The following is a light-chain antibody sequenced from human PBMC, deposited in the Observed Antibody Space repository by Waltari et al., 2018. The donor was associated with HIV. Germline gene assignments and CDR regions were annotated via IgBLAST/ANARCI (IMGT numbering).Light chain of an antibody. V-gene: IGLV3-19*01. CDR3: NSRDSSGNRLVI. CDR2: GEN. J-gene: IGLJ2*01. Sequence: SSEVTQDPTVSVALGQTVRITCQGDSLRNYFPSWYQQKPGQAPVLVIYGENNRPSGIPVRFSGSTSGNTASLIITGAQAEDEAEYYCNSRDSSGNRLVIFGGGTKLTVL. CDR1: SLRNYF.